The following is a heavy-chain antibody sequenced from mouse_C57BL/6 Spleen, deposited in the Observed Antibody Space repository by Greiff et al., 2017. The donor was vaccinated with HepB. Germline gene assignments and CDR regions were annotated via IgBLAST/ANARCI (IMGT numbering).Heavy chain of an antibody. CDR2: IYPGDGDT. CDR1: GYAFSSYW. J-gene: IGHJ4*01. D-gene: IGHD1-1*02. CDR3: ARGWPQYYAMDY. V-gene: IGHV1-80*01. Sequence: QVQLQQSGAELVKPGASVKISCKASGYAFSSYWMNWVKQRPGKGLEWIGQIYPGDGDTNYNGKFKGKATLTADKSSSTAYMQRSSLTSEDSAVYFCARGWPQYYAMDYWGQGTSVTVSS.